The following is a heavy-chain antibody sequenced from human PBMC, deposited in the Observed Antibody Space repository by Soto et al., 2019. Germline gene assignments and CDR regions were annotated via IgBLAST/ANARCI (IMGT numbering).Heavy chain of an antibody. D-gene: IGHD6-6*01. CDR3: AKDLQPKSIAARRGYYYYGMDV. CDR1: GFTFSSYG. Sequence: QVQLVESGGGVVQPGRSLRLSCAASGFTFSSYGMHWVRQAPGKGLEWVAVISYDGSNKYYADSVKGRFTISRDNSKNTLYLQMSSLRAEDTAVYYCAKDLQPKSIAARRGYYYYGMDVWGQGTTVTVSS. J-gene: IGHJ6*02. CDR2: ISYDGSNK. V-gene: IGHV3-30*18.